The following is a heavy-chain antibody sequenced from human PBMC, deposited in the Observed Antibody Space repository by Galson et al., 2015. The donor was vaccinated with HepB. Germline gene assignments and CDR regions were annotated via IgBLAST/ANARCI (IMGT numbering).Heavy chain of an antibody. V-gene: IGHV5-51*01. Sequence: QSGAEVKKPGGSLNISCKASGYNFSNYWIGWVRHMPGKGLEWMGIIYGGDSNTRFSPSFQGQLTMSADKSISTAYLQLSSLEASDTAIYYCARRGPSNAFDIWGQGTRVTVSS. J-gene: IGHJ3*02. CDR2: IYGGDSNT. CDR1: GYNFSNYW. CDR3: ARRGPSNAFDI. D-gene: IGHD3/OR15-3a*01.